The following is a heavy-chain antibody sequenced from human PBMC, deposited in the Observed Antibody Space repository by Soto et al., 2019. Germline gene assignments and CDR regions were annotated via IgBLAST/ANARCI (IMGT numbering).Heavy chain of an antibody. CDR2: ISSSSSTI. D-gene: IGHD3-22*01. Sequence: GGSLRLSCAASGFTFSSYSMNWVRQAPGKGLEWVSYISSSSSTIYYADSVKGRFTISRDNAKNSLYLQMNSLRAEDTAVYYCARGDYYDSSGPFSDAFDIWGQGTMVTVSS. J-gene: IGHJ3*02. CDR3: ARGDYYDSSGPFSDAFDI. CDR1: GFTFSSYS. V-gene: IGHV3-48*01.